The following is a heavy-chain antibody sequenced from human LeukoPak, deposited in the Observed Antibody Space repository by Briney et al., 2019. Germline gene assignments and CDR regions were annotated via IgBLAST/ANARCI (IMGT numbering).Heavy chain of an antibody. CDR3: ARCSSGYWFDP. V-gene: IGHV4-59*02. CDR1: GGSVTSYY. D-gene: IGHD6-19*01. J-gene: IGHJ5*02. Sequence: SETLSLTCTVSGGSVTSYYWSCIRQSPGKGLEWIGYMYYTGSTSYNPSLQSRVTISVDTSKNQFSLRLRSLTAADTAVYYCARCSSGYWFDPWGQGTLVTVSS. CDR2: MYYTGST.